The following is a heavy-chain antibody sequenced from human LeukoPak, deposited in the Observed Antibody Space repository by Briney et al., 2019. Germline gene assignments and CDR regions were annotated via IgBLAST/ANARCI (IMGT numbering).Heavy chain of an antibody. CDR1: DGSVSSGSYY. D-gene: IGHD3-9*01. CDR3: ARDVRTINVLTGYYRPYYFDY. V-gene: IGHV4-61*01. CDR2: IYHTGST. Sequence: PSETLSLTCTVSDGSVSSGSYYWSWIRQPPGKGLEWIGHIYHTGSTNYNPSLKSRVTISLDTSKNQFSLKLTSVSAADTAVYYCARDVRTINVLTGYYRPYYFDYLGQGTLVTVSS. J-gene: IGHJ4*02.